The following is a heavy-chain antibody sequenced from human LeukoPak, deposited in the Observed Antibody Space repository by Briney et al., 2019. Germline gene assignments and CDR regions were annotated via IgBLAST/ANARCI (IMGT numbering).Heavy chain of an antibody. D-gene: IGHD3-10*01. Sequence: SVKGRFIISRDNAKDSLYLQMNSLRAEDTAIYYCAKGPMGRGFDYWGQGTLVTVSS. V-gene: IGHV3-21*04. CDR3: AKGPMGRGFDY. J-gene: IGHJ4*02.